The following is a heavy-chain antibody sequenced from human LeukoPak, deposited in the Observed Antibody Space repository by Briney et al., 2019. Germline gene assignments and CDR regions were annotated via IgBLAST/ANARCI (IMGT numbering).Heavy chain of an antibody. CDR1: GYTFTSYA. J-gene: IGHJ4*02. CDR2: INAGNGNT. D-gene: IGHD1-26*01. CDR3: ARARPGTRLPLDY. V-gene: IGHV1-3*03. Sequence: ASVKVSCKASGYTFTSYAMHWVRQAPGQRLEWMGWINAGNGNTKYSQEFQGRVTITRDTSASTAYMELSSLRSEDMAVYYCARARPGTRLPLDYWGQGTQVTVSS.